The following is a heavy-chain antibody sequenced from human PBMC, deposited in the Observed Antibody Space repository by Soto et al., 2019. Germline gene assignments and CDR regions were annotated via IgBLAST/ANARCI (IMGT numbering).Heavy chain of an antibody. CDR2: INSDGSST. CDR1: GFTFSSYW. CDR3: ARPGGWGPAFDI. V-gene: IGHV3-74*01. J-gene: IGHJ3*02. D-gene: IGHD3-16*01. Sequence: PGGSLRLSCAASGFTFSSYWMHWVRQAPGKGLVWVSRINSDGSSTSYADSVKGRFTISRDNAKNTLYLQMNSLRAEDTAVYYCARPGGWGPAFDIWGQGTMVTVSS.